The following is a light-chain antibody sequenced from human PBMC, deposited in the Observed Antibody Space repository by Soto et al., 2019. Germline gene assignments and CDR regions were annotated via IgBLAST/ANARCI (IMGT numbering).Light chain of an antibody. CDR3: QQYLNTPRT. Sequence: GLTHSPACLAASLVERATINCKSRQLVFCSSNNKNYLAWYQQKPGQPPKLLIYWASTRESGVPDRFSGSGSGTDFTLTISSLQAEDVAVYYCQQYLNTPRTFGQGTKVDIK. J-gene: IGKJ1*01. V-gene: IGKV4-1*01. CDR2: WAS. CDR1: QLVFCSSNNKNY.